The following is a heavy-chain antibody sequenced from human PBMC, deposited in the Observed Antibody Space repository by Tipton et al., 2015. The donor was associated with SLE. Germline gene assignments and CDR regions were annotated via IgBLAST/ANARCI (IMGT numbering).Heavy chain of an antibody. CDR1: GGSISSSSYY. D-gene: IGHD7-27*01. CDR2: IYYSGST. Sequence: TLSLTRTVSGGSISSSSYYWGWIRQPPGKGLEWIGGIYYSGSTYYNPSLKSRVTVSVDTSKNQFSLKLSSVTAADTAVYYCARGMGWGDAFDIWGQGTMVTVSS. CDR3: ARGMGWGDAFDI. V-gene: IGHV4-39*07. J-gene: IGHJ3*02.